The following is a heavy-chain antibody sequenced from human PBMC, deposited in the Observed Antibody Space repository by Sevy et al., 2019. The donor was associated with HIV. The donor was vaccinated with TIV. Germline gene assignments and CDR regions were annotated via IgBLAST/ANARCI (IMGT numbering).Heavy chain of an antibody. CDR2: ISYDGSNK. CDR3: AKRAVVGTAPHYYYGMDV. D-gene: IGHD6-19*01. Sequence: GGSLRLSCAASGFTFSSYGMHWVRQAPGKGLEWVAVISYDGSNKYYAHSVKGRFTISRDNSKNTLYLQMNSLRAEDTAVYYCAKRAVVGTAPHYYYGMDVWGQGTTVTVSS. CDR1: GFTFSSYG. J-gene: IGHJ6*02. V-gene: IGHV3-30*18.